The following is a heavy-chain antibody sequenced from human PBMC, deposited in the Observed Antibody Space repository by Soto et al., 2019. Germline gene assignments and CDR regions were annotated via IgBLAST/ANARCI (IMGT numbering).Heavy chain of an antibody. V-gene: IGHV4-39*01. J-gene: IGHJ5*02. CDR1: GGSISSSSYY. CDR2: IYYSGST. D-gene: IGHD1-26*01. Sequence: SETLSLTCTVSGGSISSSSYYWGWIRQPPGKGLEWIGSIYYSGSTYYNPSLKSRVTISVDTSKNQFSLKLSSVTAADTAVYYCARHLRIYYAWFDPWGQGTLVTVSS. CDR3: ARHLRIYYAWFDP.